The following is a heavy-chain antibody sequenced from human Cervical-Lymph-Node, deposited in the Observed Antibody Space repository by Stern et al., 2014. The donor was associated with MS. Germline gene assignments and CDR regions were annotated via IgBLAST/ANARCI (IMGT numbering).Heavy chain of an antibody. CDR3: ARDGRHTNNFGLDV. CDR2: IIPVIGTA. J-gene: IGHJ6*02. Sequence: QVQLVQSGAEVKKPGSSVKVSCKASGGTFNVYAINWLRQAPGQGLEWMGGIIPVIGTANYAQNCQGRVTITADASTRTSSMQLSSLRSDDTAVYYCARDGRHTNNFGLDVWGQGTTVTVSS. CDR1: GGTFNVYA. V-gene: IGHV1-69*01.